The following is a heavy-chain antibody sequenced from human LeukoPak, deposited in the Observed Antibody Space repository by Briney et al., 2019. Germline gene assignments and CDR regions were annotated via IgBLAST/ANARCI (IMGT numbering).Heavy chain of an antibody. Sequence: ASVKVSCKASGYTFTNYGISWVRQAPGQGLEWMGWISAYSGNTNYAQKLQGRVTMTTDTSTSTAYMELRSLRSDDTAVYYCASSDDYGGNSGIANHWGQGTLVTVSS. CDR1: GYTFTNYG. D-gene: IGHD4-23*01. J-gene: IGHJ5*02. CDR2: ISAYSGNT. V-gene: IGHV1-18*01. CDR3: ASSDDYGGNSGIANH.